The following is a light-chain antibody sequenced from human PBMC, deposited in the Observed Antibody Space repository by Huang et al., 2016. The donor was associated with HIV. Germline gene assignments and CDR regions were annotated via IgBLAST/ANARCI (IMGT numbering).Light chain of an antibody. CDR1: QSVSSN. CDR2: GAS. Sequence: EIVMTQSPATLSVSPGERATLSCRASQSVSSNLAWYQQKPGQAPRLLIYGASTRATGIPARFSGSGSGTEFTLTISSLQSEDFATYYCQQSYSFPRTFGQGTKLDIK. CDR3: QQSYSFPRT. J-gene: IGKJ2*01. V-gene: IGKV3-15*01.